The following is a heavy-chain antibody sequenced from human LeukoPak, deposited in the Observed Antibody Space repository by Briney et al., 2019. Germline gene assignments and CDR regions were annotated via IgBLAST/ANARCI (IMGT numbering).Heavy chain of an antibody. D-gene: IGHD5-18*01. CDR3: ARGRRDTAMIIYYYYYYMDV. CDR1: GGSISSYY. J-gene: IGHJ6*03. CDR2: IYYSGST. V-gene: IGHV4-59*01. Sequence: SETLSLTCTVSGGSISSYYWSWIRQPPGKGLEWVGYIYYSGSTNYNPSLKSRVTISVDTSKNQFSLKLSSVTAADTAVYYCARGRRDTAMIIYYYYYYMDVWGKGTTVTISS.